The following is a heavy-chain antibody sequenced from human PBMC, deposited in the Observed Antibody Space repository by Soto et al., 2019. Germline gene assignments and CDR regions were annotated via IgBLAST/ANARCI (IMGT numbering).Heavy chain of an antibody. J-gene: IGHJ4*02. CDR1: GGTFSSYA. CDR3: AARVRTSGWYADFDY. CDR2: IIPIFGTA. V-gene: IGHV1-69*13. Sequence: ASVKVSCKASGGTFSSYAISWVRQAPGQGLEWMGGIIPIFGTANYAQKFQGRVTITADESTSTAYMELSSLRSEDTAVYYCAARVRTSGWYADFDYWGQGTLVTVSS. D-gene: IGHD6-19*01.